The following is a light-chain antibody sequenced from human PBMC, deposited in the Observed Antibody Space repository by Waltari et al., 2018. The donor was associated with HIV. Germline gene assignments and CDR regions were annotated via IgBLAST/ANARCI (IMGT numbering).Light chain of an antibody. Sequence: QSALTQPASVSRSPGQSITLSCPGTSSDVGSYNLFSWFQQHPGQAPHTMIYEGSKRPSGVSNRFSGSKSGNTASLTISGLQAEDEADYYCCSYAGSSTSVVFGGGTKLTVL. CDR3: CSYAGSSTSVV. CDR1: SSDVGSYNL. V-gene: IGLV2-23*01. CDR2: EGS. J-gene: IGLJ2*01.